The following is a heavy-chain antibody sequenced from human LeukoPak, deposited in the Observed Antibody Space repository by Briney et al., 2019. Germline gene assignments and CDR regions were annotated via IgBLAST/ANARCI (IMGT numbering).Heavy chain of an antibody. D-gene: IGHD1-14*01. CDR1: GGSISSYY. CDR2: IYYSGST. CDR3: AREMPYGIWYFDL. Sequence: SETLSLTCTVSGGSISSYYWSWIRQPPGKGLEWIGYIYYSGSTNYNPSLKSRVTISVDTSKNQFTLKLSSVTAADTAVYYCAREMPYGIWYFDLWGRGTLSLSPQ. V-gene: IGHV4-59*01. J-gene: IGHJ2*01.